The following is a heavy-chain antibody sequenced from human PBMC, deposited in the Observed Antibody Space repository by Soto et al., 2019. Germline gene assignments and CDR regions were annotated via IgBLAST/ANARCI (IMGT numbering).Heavy chain of an antibody. J-gene: IGHJ4*02. CDR3: ARRAQWPAAYFDY. CDR1: GGTFSSYA. D-gene: IGHD6-19*01. CDR2: IIPIFGTA. V-gene: IGHV1-69*13. Sequence: SVRVSCKASGGTFSSYAISWVRQAPGQGLEWMGGIIPIFGTANYAQKFQGRVTITADESTSTAYMELSSLRSEDTAVYYCARRAQWPAAYFDYWGQGTLVTVSS.